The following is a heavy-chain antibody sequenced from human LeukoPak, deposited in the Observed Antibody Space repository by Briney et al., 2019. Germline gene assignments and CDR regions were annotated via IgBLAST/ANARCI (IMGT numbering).Heavy chain of an antibody. Sequence: GGSLTLSCAASGLSFSSYEMNWARHSPGKGPEWFSYISSSGSTIYYADSVKGRFTISRKNAKNSLYLQMNSLKAEDTAVYYCAREMDIVATTPRTYYYYGMDVWGQGTTVTVS. J-gene: IGHJ6*02. CDR2: ISSSGSTI. V-gene: IGHV3-48*03. CDR3: AREMDIVATTPRTYYYYGMDV. D-gene: IGHD5-12*01. CDR1: GLSFSSYE.